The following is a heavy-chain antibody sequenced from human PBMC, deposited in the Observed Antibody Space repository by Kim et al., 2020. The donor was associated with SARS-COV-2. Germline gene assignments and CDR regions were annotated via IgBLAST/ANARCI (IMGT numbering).Heavy chain of an antibody. Sequence: GYAQKFPGRITMTRDTSISTAYMELSSLRSDDTAVYFCARVRDTSGYSLDYWGQGTLVTVSS. V-gene: IGHV1-8*01. CDR3: ARVRDTSGYSLDY. J-gene: IGHJ4*02. D-gene: IGHD3-22*01.